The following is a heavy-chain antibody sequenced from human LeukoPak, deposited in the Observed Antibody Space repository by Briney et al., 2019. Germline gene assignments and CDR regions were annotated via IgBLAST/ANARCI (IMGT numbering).Heavy chain of an antibody. CDR3: ARGNYYGALHDGMDV. V-gene: IGHV4-30-2*01. Sequence: TSSQTLSLTCAVSGGSISSGGYSWSWIRQPPGKGLEWIGYIYHSGSTYYNPSLKSRVTISVDRSKNQFSLKLSSVTAADTAVYYCARGNYYGALHDGMDVWGQGTTVTVSS. CDR1: GGSISSGGYS. CDR2: IYHSGST. D-gene: IGHD3-10*01. J-gene: IGHJ6*02.